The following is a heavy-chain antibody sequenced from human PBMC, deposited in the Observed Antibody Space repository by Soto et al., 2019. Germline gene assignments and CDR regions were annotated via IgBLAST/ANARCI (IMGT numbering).Heavy chain of an antibody. V-gene: IGHV3-7*01. CDR2: IKQDGSEK. CDR3: ARVKHDFWSGYYAFDI. Sequence: GGSLRLSCAASGFTFSSYWMSWVHQAPGKGLEWVANIKQDGSEKYYVDSVKGRFTISRDNAKNSLYLQMNSLRAEDTAVYYCARVKHDFWSGYYAFDIWGQGTMVTVSS. CDR1: GFTFSSYW. D-gene: IGHD3-3*01. J-gene: IGHJ3*02.